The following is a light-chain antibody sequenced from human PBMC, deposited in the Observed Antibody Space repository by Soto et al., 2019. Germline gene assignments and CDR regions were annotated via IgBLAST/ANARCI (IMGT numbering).Light chain of an antibody. Sequence: QSVLTQPDSVSGSPGQSVAISCTAASSDTGNYNYVSWYQQRPGKVPKLIIHDVSDRPSGVSDRFSGSKSGNTASLTISGLQAEDEADYYCSSYTSTSTYVFGTGTKVTVL. V-gene: IGLV2-14*03. CDR3: SSYTSTSTYV. CDR1: SSDTGNYNY. J-gene: IGLJ1*01. CDR2: DVS.